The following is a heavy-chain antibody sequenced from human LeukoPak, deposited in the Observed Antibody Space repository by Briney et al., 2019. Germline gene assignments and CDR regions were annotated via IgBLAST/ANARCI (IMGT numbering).Heavy chain of an antibody. CDR1: GFTFSSYS. Sequence: GGSLRLSCAASGFTFSSYSMNWVRRAPGKGLEWVSYISSSSSTIYYAASVKGRFTISRDNAKNSLYLQRNSLRAEDTAVYYCARAPYYYDSSGYPYWGQGTLVTVSS. V-gene: IGHV3-48*01. D-gene: IGHD3-22*01. J-gene: IGHJ4*02. CDR2: ISSSSSTI. CDR3: ARAPYYYDSSGYPY.